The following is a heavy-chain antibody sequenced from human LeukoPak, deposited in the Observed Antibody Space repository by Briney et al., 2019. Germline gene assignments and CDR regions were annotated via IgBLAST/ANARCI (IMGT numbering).Heavy chain of an antibody. D-gene: IGHD3-16*01. J-gene: IGHJ4*02. Sequence: GGSLRLSCAASGFTFSSYSMNWVRQAPGKGLEWVALISYDGGDKYYAESMKGRITISRDNAENTLYLQMNNLRPDDTAFYFCVKEGVEYSYSYGDYWGQGTLVTVSS. CDR1: GFTFSSYS. V-gene: IGHV3-30*18. CDR2: ISYDGGDK. CDR3: VKEGVEYSYSYGDY.